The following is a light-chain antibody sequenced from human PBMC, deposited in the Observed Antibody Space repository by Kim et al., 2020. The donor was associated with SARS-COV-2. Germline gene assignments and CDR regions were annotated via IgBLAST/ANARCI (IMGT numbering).Light chain of an antibody. Sequence: ELTQPPSASGTPGQRVTISCSGSSSNIGSNTVNWYQQLPGTAPKLLIYSNNQRPSGVPDRFSGSKSGTSASLAISGLQSGDEADYYCAAWDDSLNGLVFGGG. CDR2: SNN. CDR3: AAWDDSLNGLV. CDR1: SSNIGSNT. V-gene: IGLV1-44*01. J-gene: IGLJ2*01.